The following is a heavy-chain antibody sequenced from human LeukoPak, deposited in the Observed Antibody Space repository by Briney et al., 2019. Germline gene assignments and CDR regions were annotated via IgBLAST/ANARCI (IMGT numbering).Heavy chain of an antibody. CDR3: ARDARGWSGFDY. D-gene: IGHD3-3*01. CDR2: IYTTGNT. V-gene: IGHV4-4*07. CDR1: GGSISSYY. Sequence: SETLSLTCSVSGGSISSYYWSWIRQPAGKGREWIGRIYTTGNTDYNPSLKSRVTMSVDTSKNQFSLNLISVTAADTAVYYCARDARGWSGFDYWGQGTLVTVSS. J-gene: IGHJ4*02.